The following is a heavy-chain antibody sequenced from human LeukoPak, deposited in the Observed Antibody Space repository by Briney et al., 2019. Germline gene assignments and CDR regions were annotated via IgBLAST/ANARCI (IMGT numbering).Heavy chain of an antibody. J-gene: IGHJ4*02. Sequence: PSETLSLTCSVSGGSISSYYWNWIRQSAGKGLEWIGRLYVSGATDYNPSLKSRVTISVDTSKNQFSLKLTSVTAADTAVYYRARAGLELTTSRGFDYWGQGTLVTVSS. D-gene: IGHD1-14*01. CDR3: ARAGLELTTSRGFDY. CDR1: GGSISSYY. V-gene: IGHV4-4*07. CDR2: LYVSGAT.